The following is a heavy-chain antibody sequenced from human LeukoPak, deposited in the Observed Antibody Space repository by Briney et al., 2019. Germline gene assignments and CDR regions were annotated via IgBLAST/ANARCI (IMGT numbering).Heavy chain of an antibody. CDR2: INPNSGCT. CDR3: ASSILYCSSTSCYFN. Sequence: ASVKVSCKDSGYTFNGHFMHRVRQAPGHGLEWMGWINPNSGCTNYAQKFQGRVTMNRDTSISTAYMELSRLRSDETAVYYCASSILYCSSTSCYFNWGQGTRVTVSS. V-gene: IGHV1-2*02. CDR1: GYTFNGHF. D-gene: IGHD2-2*01. J-gene: IGHJ4*02.